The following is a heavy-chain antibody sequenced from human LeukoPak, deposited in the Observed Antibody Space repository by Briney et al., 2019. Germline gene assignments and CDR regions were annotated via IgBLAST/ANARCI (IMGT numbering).Heavy chain of an antibody. CDR1: GGSISSYY. CDR3: ARSKVEMATIWDY. Sequence: PSETLSLTCTVSGGSISSYYWSWIRQPPGKGLEWIGYIYHSGSTNYNPSLKSRVTISVDTSKNQSSLKLRSVTAADTAVYFCARSKVEMATIWDYWGQGTLVSVSS. CDR2: IYHSGST. J-gene: IGHJ4*02. V-gene: IGHV4-59*01. D-gene: IGHD5-24*01.